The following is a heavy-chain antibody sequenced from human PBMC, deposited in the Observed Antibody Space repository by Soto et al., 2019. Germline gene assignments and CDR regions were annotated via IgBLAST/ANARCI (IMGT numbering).Heavy chain of an antibody. V-gene: IGHV3-48*02. Sequence: GGSLRLSCAASGFSFSSYNMNWVRQAPGKGLEWVSYISSSSSSIYYADSVKGRFTISRDNAKNSLYLQMGSLRDEDTALYYCARAQGLEVHSPDYWGQGTLVTVSS. CDR2: ISSSSSSI. CDR3: ARAQGLEVHSPDY. D-gene: IGHD1-7*01. J-gene: IGHJ4*02. CDR1: GFSFSSYN.